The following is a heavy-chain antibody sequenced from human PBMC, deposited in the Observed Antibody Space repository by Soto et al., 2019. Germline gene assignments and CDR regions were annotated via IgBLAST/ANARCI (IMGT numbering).Heavy chain of an antibody. J-gene: IGHJ5*02. CDR1: GGSISSSSYY. Sequence: QLQLQESGPGLVKPSETLSLTCTVSGGSISSSSYYWGWIRQPPGKGLEWIGSIYYSGSTYYNPSLKSRVTISVDTSKNQFSLKLSSVTAADTAVYYCARLGGINDFWSGYYLSPGFDPWGQGTLVTVSS. V-gene: IGHV4-39*01. CDR3: ARLGGINDFWSGYYLSPGFDP. CDR2: IYYSGST. D-gene: IGHD3-3*01.